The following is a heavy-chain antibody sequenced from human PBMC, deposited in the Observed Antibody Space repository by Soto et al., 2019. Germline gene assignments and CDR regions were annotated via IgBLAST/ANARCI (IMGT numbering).Heavy chain of an antibody. CDR1: GVTFSSHS. CDR3: ARDRPRYCSSTSCYTGYYYYGMDV. D-gene: IGHD2-2*02. J-gene: IGHJ6*02. V-gene: IGHV3-21*01. CDR2: ISSSSSYI. Sequence: GGSLRLYGAASGVTFSSHSMNWVRQAPGKGLEWVSSISSSSSYIYYADSVKGRFTISRDNAKNSLYLQMNSLRAEDTAVYYCARDRPRYCSSTSCYTGYYYYGMDVWGQGTTVTVSS.